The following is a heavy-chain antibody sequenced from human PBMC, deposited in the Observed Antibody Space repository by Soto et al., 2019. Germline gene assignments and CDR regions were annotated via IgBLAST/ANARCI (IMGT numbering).Heavy chain of an antibody. J-gene: IGHJ5*02. V-gene: IGHV3-30-3*01. CDR2: ISYDGSNK. Sequence: SRTLSCAASGFTFSSYAMHWVRQAPGKGLEWVAVISYDGSNKYYADSVKGRFTISRDNSKNTLYLQMNSLRAEDTAVYYCASRNSQLGTYNWFDPWGQGTLVTVSS. D-gene: IGHD6-6*01. CDR3: ASRNSQLGTYNWFDP. CDR1: GFTFSSYA.